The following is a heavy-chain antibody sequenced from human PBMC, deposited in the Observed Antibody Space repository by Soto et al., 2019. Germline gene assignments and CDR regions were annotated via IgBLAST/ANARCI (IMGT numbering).Heavy chain of an antibody. V-gene: IGHV3-21*01. CDR2: ISSSSSYI. D-gene: IGHD1-1*01. CDR1: GFTFSSYS. CDR3: AREYNWNDMYDAFDI. Sequence: EVQLVESGGGLVKPGGSLRLSCAASGFTFSSYSMNWVRQAPGKGLEWVSSISSSSSYIYYADSVKGRFTISRDNAKNSRYLQMNSLRAEDTAVYYCAREYNWNDMYDAFDIWGQGTMVTVSS. J-gene: IGHJ3*02.